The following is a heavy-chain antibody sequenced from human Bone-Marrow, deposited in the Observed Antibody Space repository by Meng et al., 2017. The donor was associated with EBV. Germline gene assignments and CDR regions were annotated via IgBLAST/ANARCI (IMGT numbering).Heavy chain of an antibody. Sequence: HVQRLLSCAGLFKPSEPLSLTCAVYGGSFSGYYRRWIRHPPRMRLEWMGEINHSGSTNSKPSLNCRVTISVDTSKNQSSLKLSSAPAPDTAVYYCASRHYYDSSGYYGFDYWGQGTLVTVSS. J-gene: IGHJ4*02. CDR1: GGSFSGYY. CDR3: ASRHYYDSSGYYGFDY. CDR2: INHSGST. D-gene: IGHD3-22*01. V-gene: IGHV4-34*01.